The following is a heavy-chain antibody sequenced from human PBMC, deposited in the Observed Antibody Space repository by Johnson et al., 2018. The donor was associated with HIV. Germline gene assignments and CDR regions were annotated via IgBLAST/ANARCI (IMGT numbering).Heavy chain of an antibody. J-gene: IGHJ3*01. V-gene: IGHV3-66*02. D-gene: IGHD5-24*01. CDR1: GFTVSSNY. CDR3: ARMAAHVSDF. Sequence: EVQLVESGGGLVQPGGSLRLSCAASGFTVSSNYMSWVRQAPGKGLEWVSVIYSGGSTYYAASVKGRFTISRDNSKNTLYLQRNSLRAEDTAVYYCARMAAHVSDFWGQGTMVTVSS. CDR2: IYSGGST.